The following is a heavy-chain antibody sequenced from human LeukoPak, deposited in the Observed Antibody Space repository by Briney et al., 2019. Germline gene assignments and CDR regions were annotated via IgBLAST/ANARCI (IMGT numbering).Heavy chain of an antibody. CDR1: GFTFSSYS. J-gene: IGHJ4*02. D-gene: IGHD3-22*01. V-gene: IGHV3-23*01. Sequence: PGGSLRLSCAASGFTFSSYSMNWVRQAPGKGLEWVSAISGSGGSTYYADSVKGRFTISRDNSKNTLYLQINSLRAEDTAVYYCARFSYDSSGYYYHFDYWGQGTLVTVSS. CDR3: ARFSYDSSGYYYHFDY. CDR2: ISGSGGST.